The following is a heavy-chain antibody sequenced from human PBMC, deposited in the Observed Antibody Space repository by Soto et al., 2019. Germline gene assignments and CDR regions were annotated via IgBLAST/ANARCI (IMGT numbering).Heavy chain of an antibody. D-gene: IGHD2-21*02. Sequence: PSETLSLTCTVTGDSISSRIYYWGWIRHPPGKGLEWIGSIYYSGSTYNNPSLRSRVSMSIYTSKDQFSLKLKSVTAADTALYFCARQRTSVVTQAYFDVWGKGPLVTSPQ. J-gene: IGHJ4*02. CDR1: GDSISSRIYY. CDR2: IYYSGST. V-gene: IGHV4-39*01. CDR3: ARQRTSVVTQAYFDV.